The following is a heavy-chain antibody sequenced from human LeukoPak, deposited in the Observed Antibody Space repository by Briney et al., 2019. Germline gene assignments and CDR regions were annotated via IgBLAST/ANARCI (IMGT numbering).Heavy chain of an antibody. V-gene: IGHV4-34*01. J-gene: IGHJ4*02. CDR1: GGSFSGYY. CDR3: ARGCYDFWSGYPYYFDY. Sequence: PSETLSLTCAVYGGSFSGYYWSWIRQPPGKGLEWIGEINHSGSTNYNPSLKSRVTISVDTSKNQFSLKLSSVTAADTAVYYCARGCYDFWSGYPYYFDYWGQGTLVTVSS. D-gene: IGHD3-3*01. CDR2: INHSGST.